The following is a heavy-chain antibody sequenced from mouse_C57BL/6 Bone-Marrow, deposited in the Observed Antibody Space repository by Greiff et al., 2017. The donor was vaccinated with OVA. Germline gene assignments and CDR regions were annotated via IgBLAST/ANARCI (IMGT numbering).Heavy chain of an antibody. Sequence: EVQLVESGGGLVQPGGSMKLSCVASGFTFSNYWMNWVRQSPEKGLEWVAQIRLKSDNYATHYAESVKGRFTISRDDSKSSVYLQMNNLRAEDTGIYYCTDRTLGRAWFAYWGQGTLVTVSA. CDR2: IRLKSDNYAT. D-gene: IGHD4-1*01. V-gene: IGHV6-3*01. CDR1: GFTFSNYW. J-gene: IGHJ3*01. CDR3: TDRTLGRAWFAY.